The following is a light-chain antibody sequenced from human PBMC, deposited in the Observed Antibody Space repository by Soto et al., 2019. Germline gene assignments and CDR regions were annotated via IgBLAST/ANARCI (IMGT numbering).Light chain of an antibody. J-gene: IGKJ2*01. CDR1: QSISSSY. CDR2: GAS. Sequence: EIVLTQSPGTLSLSPGERATLSCRASQSISSSYLAWYQQKPGQAPRLLVYGASSRATGIPDRFSGSGSGTDFTFTISRLEPEDFAVYYCQWYGSSPRTFGQGTKLEIK. CDR3: QWYGSSPRT. V-gene: IGKV3-20*01.